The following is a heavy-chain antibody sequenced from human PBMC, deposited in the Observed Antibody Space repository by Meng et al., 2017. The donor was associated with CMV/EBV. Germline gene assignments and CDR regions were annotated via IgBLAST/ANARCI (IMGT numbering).Heavy chain of an antibody. J-gene: IGHJ4*02. V-gene: IGHV3-30*02. CDR3: AKDIVVVPAALDY. CDR2: IRYDGSNK. CDR1: GFTFSSYG. Sequence: GESLKISCAASGFTFSSYGMHWVRQAPGKGLEWVAFIRYDGSNKYYADSVKGRFTISRDNSKNTLYLQMNSLRAEDTAVYYCAKDIVVVPAALDYWGQGTLVTVSS. D-gene: IGHD2-2*01.